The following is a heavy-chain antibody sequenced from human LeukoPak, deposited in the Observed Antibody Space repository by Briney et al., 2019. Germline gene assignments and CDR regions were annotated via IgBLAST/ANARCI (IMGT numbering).Heavy chain of an antibody. J-gene: IGHJ5*02. D-gene: IGHD5-18*01. CDR2: ISGSGGST. V-gene: IGHV3-23*01. CDR1: GFTFSSYA. CDR3: AKDLGGYSYVGWFDP. Sequence: PGGSLRLSCAASGFTFSSYAMSWVRQAPGKGLEWVSAISGSGGSTYYAGSVKGRFTISRDNSKNTLYLQMNSLRAEDTAVYYCAKDLGGYSYVGWFDPWGQGTLVIVSS.